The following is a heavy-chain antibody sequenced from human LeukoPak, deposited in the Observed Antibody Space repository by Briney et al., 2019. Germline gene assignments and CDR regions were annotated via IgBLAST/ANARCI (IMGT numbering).Heavy chain of an antibody. J-gene: IGHJ6*01. CDR2: FDPEDGET. Sequence: ASVTVSCKVSGYTLTELSMHWVRQAPGKGLEWMGGFDPEDGETIYAQKFQGGVTMTEDTSTDTAYMELSSLRSEDTAVYYCATATPHPTHIVVVPAAMGSYYYYGMDVWGQGTTVTVSS. V-gene: IGHV1-24*01. CDR3: ATATPHPTHIVVVPAAMGSYYYYGMDV. D-gene: IGHD2-2*01. CDR1: GYTLTELS.